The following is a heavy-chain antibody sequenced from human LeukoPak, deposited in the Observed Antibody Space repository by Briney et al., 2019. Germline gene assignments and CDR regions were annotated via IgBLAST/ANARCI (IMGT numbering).Heavy chain of an antibody. CDR1: GGSFSGYY. J-gene: IGHJ4*02. Sequence: SATLSLTYAVYGGSFSGYYWSWIRPPPGKGLGWSGEINHSGSTNYNPSLKSRVTISIDTSKNQCSMKLSSVTAADTAVYYCAIYSSSWAFDYWGQGTLVTVSS. V-gene: IGHV4-34*01. CDR3: AIYSSSWAFDY. CDR2: INHSGST. D-gene: IGHD6-13*01.